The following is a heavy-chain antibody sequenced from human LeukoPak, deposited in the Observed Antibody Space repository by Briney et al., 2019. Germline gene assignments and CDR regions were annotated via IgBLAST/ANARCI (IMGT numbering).Heavy chain of an antibody. J-gene: IGHJ5*02. CDR1: GYTFTSYA. Sequence: ASVKVSCKASGYTFTSYAMHWVRQAPGQRLEWMGWINAGNGNTKYSQKFQGRVTITRDTSASTAYMELSSLRSEDTAVYYCARVLGYCSSGSCSNWFDPWGQGTLVTVSS. D-gene: IGHD2-15*01. V-gene: IGHV1-3*01. CDR3: ARVLGYCSSGSCSNWFDP. CDR2: INAGNGNT.